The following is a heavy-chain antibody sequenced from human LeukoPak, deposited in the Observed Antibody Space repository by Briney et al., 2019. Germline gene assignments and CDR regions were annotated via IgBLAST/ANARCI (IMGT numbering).Heavy chain of an antibody. CDR3: ARLYRSEIP. J-gene: IGHJ5*02. CDR2: VSADESGK. Sequence: GGSLRLSCVASGFSFDKFGMHWVRQAPGKGLEYVSSVSADESGKYYTKSVRGRFSISRDNSKNTMCLQLGNLRPDDMGIYYCARLYRSEIPWGPGTLVTVSS. D-gene: IGHD6-25*01. CDR1: GFSFDKFG. V-gene: IGHV3-64*01.